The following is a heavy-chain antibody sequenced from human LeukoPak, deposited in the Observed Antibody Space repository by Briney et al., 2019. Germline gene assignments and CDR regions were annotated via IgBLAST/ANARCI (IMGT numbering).Heavy chain of an antibody. CDR1: GFTFTTYW. J-gene: IGHJ6*02. D-gene: IGHD5-18*01. CDR3: ARDAVDTANAV. Sequence: GGSLRLSCAASGFTFTTYWMHWIRQAPGKGLVWVSHINSDGSITSYADSVKGRFTISRDNAKNTLYLQMNSLRAEDTAVYYCARDAVDTANAVWGQGTTVTVSS. CDR2: INSDGSIT. V-gene: IGHV3-74*01.